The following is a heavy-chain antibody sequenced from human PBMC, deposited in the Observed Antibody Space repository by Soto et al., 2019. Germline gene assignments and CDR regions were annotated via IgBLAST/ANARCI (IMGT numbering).Heavy chain of an antibody. Sequence: SVKVSCKASGFTFTSSAMQWVRQARGQRLEWIGWIVVGSGNTNYAQKFQERVTITRDMSTSTAYMELSSLRSEDTALYYCAKDMVASFRIAVAPFDPWGQGTLVTVSS. J-gene: IGHJ5*02. CDR2: IVVGSGNT. CDR3: AKDMVASFRIAVAPFDP. D-gene: IGHD6-19*01. V-gene: IGHV1-58*02. CDR1: GFTFTSSA.